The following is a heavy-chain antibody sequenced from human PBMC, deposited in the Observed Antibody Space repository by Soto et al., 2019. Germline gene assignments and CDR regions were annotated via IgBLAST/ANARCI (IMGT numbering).Heavy chain of an antibody. Sequence: GGSLRLSCGASGFTFSSYGIHLVRQAPGKGLEWVAVISYDGSNKYYADSVKGRFTISRDNSKNLLYLQMNSLGAEDTAVYYCAKDYYDTLTGYYGPDYWGQGTLVTVSS. CDR1: GFTFSSYG. CDR2: ISYDGSNK. V-gene: IGHV3-30*18. J-gene: IGHJ4*02. CDR3: AKDYYDTLTGYYGPDY. D-gene: IGHD3-9*01.